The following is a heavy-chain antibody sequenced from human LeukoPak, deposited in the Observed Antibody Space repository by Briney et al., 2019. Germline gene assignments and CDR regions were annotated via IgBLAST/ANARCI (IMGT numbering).Heavy chain of an antibody. CDR1: GGSFSGYY. V-gene: IGHV4-34*01. Sequence: SETLSLTCAVYGGSFSGYYWSWIRQPPGKGLEWIGEINHSGSTNYNPSLKSRVTISVDTSKNQFSLKLSSVTAADTAVYYCARGSVGATGNWFDPWGQGTLVTVSS. J-gene: IGHJ5*02. CDR2: INHSGST. D-gene: IGHD1-26*01. CDR3: ARGSVGATGNWFDP.